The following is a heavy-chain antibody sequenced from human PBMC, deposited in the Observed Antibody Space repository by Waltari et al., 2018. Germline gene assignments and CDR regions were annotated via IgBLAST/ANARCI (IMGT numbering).Heavy chain of an antibody. CDR1: GGSIIINNYY. J-gene: IGHJ4*02. Sequence: QLQLQESGPGLVKPSETLSLTCTVSGGSIIINNYYWGWIRQPPGKGLEWIGSIYYSGSTYYNPSLKSRVTISVDTSKNQFSLKLSSVTATDTAIYYCARHHHNGNSDFWGQGTLVTVSS. CDR2: IYYSGST. D-gene: IGHD2-8*01. V-gene: IGHV4-39*01. CDR3: ARHHHNGNSDF.